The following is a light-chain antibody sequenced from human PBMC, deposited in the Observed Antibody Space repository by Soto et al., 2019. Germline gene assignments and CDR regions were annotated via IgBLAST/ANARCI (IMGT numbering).Light chain of an antibody. J-gene: IGKJ2*01. CDR1: RSFASSY. Sequence: EIVLTQSPGTLSLSPGERATLSCRASRSFASSYLAWYQRKPGQSPRLLIYAASNRATGIPDRFTGSGSGTDFTRTIRRVEPEDCAVYDCHHYGPSTPYTFGQGTKVEIK. V-gene: IGKV3-20*01. CDR3: HHYGPSTPYT. CDR2: AAS.